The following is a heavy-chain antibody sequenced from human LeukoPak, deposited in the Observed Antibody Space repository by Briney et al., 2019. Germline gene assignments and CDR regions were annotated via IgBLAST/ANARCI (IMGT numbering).Heavy chain of an antibody. CDR2: INTNTGNP. CDR3: ASLYDSSGYYEGNDAFDI. D-gene: IGHD3-22*01. V-gene: IGHV7-4-1*02. Sequence: GASVKVSCKASGYTFTSYAMNWVRQAPGQGLEWMGWINTNTGNPTYAQGFTGRFVFSLDTSVSTAYLQISSLKAEDTAVYYCASLYDSSGYYEGNDAFDIWGQGTMVTVSS. J-gene: IGHJ3*02. CDR1: GYTFTSYA.